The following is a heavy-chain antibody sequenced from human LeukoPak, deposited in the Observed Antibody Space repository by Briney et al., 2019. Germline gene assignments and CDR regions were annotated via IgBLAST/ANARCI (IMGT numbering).Heavy chain of an antibody. D-gene: IGHD2/OR15-2a*01. CDR1: GGTFSSYA. V-gene: IGHV1-69*04. CDR2: IIPILGIA. Sequence: SVKVSCKASGGTFSSYAISWVRQAPGQGLEWMGRIIPILGIANYAQKFQGRVTITADKSTSTAYMELSSLRSEDTAVYYCASPRLLLEGYYGMDVWGQGTMVTVSS. J-gene: IGHJ6*02. CDR3: ASPRLLLEGYYGMDV.